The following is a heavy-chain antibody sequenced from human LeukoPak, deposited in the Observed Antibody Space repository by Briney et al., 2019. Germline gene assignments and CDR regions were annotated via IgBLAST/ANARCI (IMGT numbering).Heavy chain of an antibody. D-gene: IGHD3-16*01. CDR3: TRGGGAITT. Sequence: SQTLSLTCAISGDSISSDSAGWNWIRRSPSRGLEWLGRTYYRSKWYNDYAVSVKSRITINPDTSKNQFSLQLNSVTPEDTAVYYCTRGGGAITTWGQGTLVTVSS. CDR1: GDSISSDSAG. CDR2: TYYRSKWYN. J-gene: IGHJ5*02. V-gene: IGHV6-1*01.